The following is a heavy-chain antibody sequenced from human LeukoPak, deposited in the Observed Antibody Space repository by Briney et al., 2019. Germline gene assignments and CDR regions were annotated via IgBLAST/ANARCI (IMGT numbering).Heavy chain of an antibody. Sequence: SETLSLTCAVYGGSFSGYYWSWIRQPPGKGLEWIGEINHSGSTNYNPSLKSRVTISVDTSKNQFSLKLSSGTAADTAVYYCARERGYSYRYYFDYWGQGTLVTVSS. D-gene: IGHD5-18*01. J-gene: IGHJ4*02. CDR2: INHSGST. CDR3: ARERGYSYRYYFDY. CDR1: GGSFSGYY. V-gene: IGHV4-34*01.